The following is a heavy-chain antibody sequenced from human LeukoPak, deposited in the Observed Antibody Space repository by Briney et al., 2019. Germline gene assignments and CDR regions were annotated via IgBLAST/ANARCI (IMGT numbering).Heavy chain of an antibody. CDR3: ARGPITFYAFDI. D-gene: IGHD3-16*01. CDR1: GYTFTGYY. J-gene: IGHJ3*02. Sequence: ASVKVSCKASGYTFTGYYMHWVRQAPGQGLEWVGWINPNSGGTNYAQKFQGRVTMTRDTSISTAYMELSRLRSDDTAVYYCARGPITFYAFDIWGQGTMVTVSS. CDR2: INPNSGGT. V-gene: IGHV1-2*02.